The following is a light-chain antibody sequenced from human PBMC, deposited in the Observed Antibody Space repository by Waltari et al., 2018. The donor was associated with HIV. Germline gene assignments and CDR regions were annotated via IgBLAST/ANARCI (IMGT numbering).Light chain of an antibody. V-gene: IGKV3-11*01. J-gene: IGKJ5*01. CDR1: QSVSSY. CDR3: QQRSNWLIT. CDR2: DAS. Sequence: EIVLTQSPATLSLSPGERATLSCRSSQSVSSYLAWYQQKPGQAPRLLIYDASTRATGIPARFSGSGSGTDFTLTISSLEVEDLAVYYCQQRSNWLITFGQGTRLEIK.